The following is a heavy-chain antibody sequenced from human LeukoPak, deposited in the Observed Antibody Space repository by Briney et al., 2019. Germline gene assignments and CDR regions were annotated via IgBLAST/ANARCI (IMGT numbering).Heavy chain of an antibody. D-gene: IGHD2-2*01. V-gene: IGHV5-51*01. J-gene: IGHJ5*02. Sequence: RGESLQISCKGSGYSFTSYWIGWVRQLPGKGLEWMGIIYPGDSDTRYSPSFQGQVTFSADKSISTAYLQWSSLKASDTATYYCARRGYCSSTSCYEESNWFDPWGQGTLVTVSS. CDR2: IYPGDSDT. CDR3: ARRGYCSSTSCYEESNWFDP. CDR1: GYSFTSYW.